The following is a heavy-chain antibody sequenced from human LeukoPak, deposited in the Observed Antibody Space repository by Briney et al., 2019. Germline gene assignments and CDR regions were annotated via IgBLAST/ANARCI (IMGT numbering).Heavy chain of an antibody. CDR1: GSTFTSYY. CDR3: ASPGEKDYYFDY. J-gene: IGHJ4*02. CDR2: VDPSGGST. V-gene: IGHV1-46*01. D-gene: IGHD3-16*01. Sequence: GASVKVSCKASGSTFTSYYIHWVRQAPGQGLQWMGTVDPSGGSTSYAQKFQGRVTMTRDTSTSTVYMELSSLRSEDTAVYYCASPGEKDYYFDYWGQGTLVTVSS.